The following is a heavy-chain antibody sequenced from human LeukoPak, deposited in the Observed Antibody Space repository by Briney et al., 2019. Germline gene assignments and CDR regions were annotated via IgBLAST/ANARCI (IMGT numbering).Heavy chain of an antibody. Sequence: SETLSLTCDVSRGSISRSSYYWGWIRQSPGKGLGWIGSIYYSGTHYGGTAYYNPSLKSRVTISVDTSKNQFSLRLSSVTAADTSVYYCGRHLYDTNNYYFFYYMDVWGKGTTVTVSS. CDR1: RGSISRSSYY. D-gene: IGHD2-8*01. J-gene: IGHJ6*03. CDR3: GRHLYDTNNYYFFYYMDV. V-gene: IGHV4-39*01. CDR2: IYYSGTHYGGTA.